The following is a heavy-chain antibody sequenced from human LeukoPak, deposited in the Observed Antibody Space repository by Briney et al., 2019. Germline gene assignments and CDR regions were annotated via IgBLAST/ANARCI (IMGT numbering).Heavy chain of an antibody. J-gene: IGHJ4*02. D-gene: IGHD3-3*01. CDR3: GRWTYKSRWLFVEY. CDR1: GFTFSSYW. CDR2: IKGDGSEK. V-gene: IGHV3-7*01. Sequence: GGSLRLSCAASGFTFSSYWVTWVRQAPGKGLEWVANIKGDGSEKYYVDSVKGRFTISRDNAKDSLYLQMNSLRAEDTALYYCGRWTYKSRWLFVEYWGQGILVTVSS.